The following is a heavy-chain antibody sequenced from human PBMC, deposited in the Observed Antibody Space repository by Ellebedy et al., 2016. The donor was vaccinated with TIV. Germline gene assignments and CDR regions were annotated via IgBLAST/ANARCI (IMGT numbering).Heavy chain of an antibody. Sequence: SVKVSCXASGGTFSSYAISWVRQAPGQGLEWMGRIIPILGIANYAQKFQGRVTITADKSTSTAYMELSSLRSEDTAVYYCARGAMVRGVIINFDYWGQGTLVTVSS. CDR1: GGTFSSYA. V-gene: IGHV1-69*04. J-gene: IGHJ4*02. D-gene: IGHD3-10*01. CDR3: ARGAMVRGVIINFDY. CDR2: IIPILGIA.